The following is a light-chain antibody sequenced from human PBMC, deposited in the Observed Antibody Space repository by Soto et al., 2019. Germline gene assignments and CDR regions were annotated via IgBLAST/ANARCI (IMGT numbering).Light chain of an antibody. J-gene: IGKJ1*01. CDR2: GIS. Sequence: EIVLTQSPGTLSLSPGERATLSCRASQSISSTYLAWYQQKPGQAPRLLIYGISSRATGIPDRFSGSWSGTYFTLTISRLEPEDFALYYCQQYGRSPTFGQGTKVEIK. V-gene: IGKV3-20*01. CDR1: QSISSTY. CDR3: QQYGRSPT.